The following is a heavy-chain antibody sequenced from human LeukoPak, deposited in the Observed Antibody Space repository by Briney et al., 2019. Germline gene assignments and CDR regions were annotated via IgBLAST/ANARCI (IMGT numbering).Heavy chain of an antibody. CDR3: ARGRGLWPGSVSARRVHAFDI. J-gene: IGHJ3*02. CDR2: INHSGST. Sequence: PSETLSLTCTVSGGSISSYYWSWIRQPPGKGLEWIGEINHSGSTNYNPSLKSRVTISVDTSKNQFSLKLSSVTAADTAVYYCARGRGLWPGSVSARRVHAFDIWGQGTMVTVSS. V-gene: IGHV4-34*01. D-gene: IGHD5-18*01. CDR1: GGSISSYY.